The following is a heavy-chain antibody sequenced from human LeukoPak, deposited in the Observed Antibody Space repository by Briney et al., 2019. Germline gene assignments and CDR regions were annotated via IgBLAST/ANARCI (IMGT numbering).Heavy chain of an antibody. Sequence: GGSLRLSCAASGFTFSSYWMSWVRQAPGKGLEWVANIKQDGSEKYYVDSVKGRFTISRDNSKNTLYLQMNSLRAEDTAVYYCARDAYDSSGYWPYWGQGTLVTVSS. D-gene: IGHD3-22*01. CDR1: GFTFSSYW. CDR3: ARDAYDSSGYWPY. CDR2: IKQDGSEK. J-gene: IGHJ4*02. V-gene: IGHV3-7*01.